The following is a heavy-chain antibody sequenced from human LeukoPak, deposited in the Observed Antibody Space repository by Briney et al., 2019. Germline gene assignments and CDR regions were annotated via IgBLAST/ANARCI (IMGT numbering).Heavy chain of an antibody. CDR2: INPNSGGT. J-gene: IGHJ3*02. D-gene: IGHD5-24*01. CDR1: GYTFTGYY. CDR3: ARVGQLATIPFGAFDI. Sequence: EASVKVSCKASGYTFTGYYMHWVRQAPGQGLEWMGWINPNSGGTNYAQKFQGRVTMTRDTSISTAYMELSSLRYEDTAVYYCARVGQLATIPFGAFDIWGQGTMVTVSS. V-gene: IGHV1-2*02.